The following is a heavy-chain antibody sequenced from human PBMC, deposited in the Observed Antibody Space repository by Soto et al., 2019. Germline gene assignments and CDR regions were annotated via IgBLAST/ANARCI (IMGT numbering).Heavy chain of an antibody. CDR3: ARLLTEGATFREDAFDL. J-gene: IGHJ3*01. Sequence: QIQLMQSGGDVKTPGASLKVSCTTSRYTFTIHGIAWVRQAPGQGLEWMGWLSTFNGKTDYAQKFQGRVTMTADKITSPVHMALGSLSSDATGVYYCARLLTEGATFREDAFDLWGPGTKVTVSS. V-gene: IGHV1-18*01. CDR2: LSTFNGKT. CDR1: RYTFTIHG. D-gene: IGHD3-9*01.